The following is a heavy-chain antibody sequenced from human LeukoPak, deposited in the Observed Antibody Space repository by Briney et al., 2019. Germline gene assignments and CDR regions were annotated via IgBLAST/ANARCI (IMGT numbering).Heavy chain of an antibody. J-gene: IGHJ4*02. CDR2: INHSGST. D-gene: IGHD6-19*01. V-gene: IGHV4-34*01. CDR1: GGSFSGYY. Sequence: SETLSLTCAVYGGSFSGYYWSWIRQPPGKGLEWIGEINHSGSTYYNPSLKSRVTISVDRSKNQFSLKLSSVTAADTAVYYCAIQAVAGTTGYWGQGTLVTVSS. CDR3: AIQAVAGTTGY.